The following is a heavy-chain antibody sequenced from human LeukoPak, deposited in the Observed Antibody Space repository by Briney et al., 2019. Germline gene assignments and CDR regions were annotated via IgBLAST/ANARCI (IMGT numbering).Heavy chain of an antibody. CDR3: ARQGDYYDSKDWFDP. J-gene: IGHJ5*02. CDR2: INHSGGT. CDR1: GGSFSGYY. V-gene: IGHV4-34*01. D-gene: IGHD3-22*01. Sequence: SETLSLTCAVYGGSFSGYYWSWIRQPPGKGLEWIGEINHSGGTNYNPSLKSRVTISVDTSKNQFSLKLSSVTAADTAVYYCARQGDYYDSKDWFDPWGQGTLVTVSS.